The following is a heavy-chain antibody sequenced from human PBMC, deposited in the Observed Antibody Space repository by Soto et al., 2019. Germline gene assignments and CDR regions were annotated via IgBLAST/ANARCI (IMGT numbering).Heavy chain of an antibody. J-gene: IGHJ4*02. V-gene: IGHV4-39*01. CDR2: IYYSGST. D-gene: IGHD1-26*01. Sequence: QLQLQESGPGLVKPSETLSLICTVSGGSISSSSYYWGWIRQPPGKRLEWIGGIYYSGSTYYNPSRKSRVTISVDTSKNQFSLKLSSVTAADTAVYYCARHVWELLGYYFDYWGQGTLVTVSS. CDR3: ARHVWELLGYYFDY. CDR1: GGSISSSSYY.